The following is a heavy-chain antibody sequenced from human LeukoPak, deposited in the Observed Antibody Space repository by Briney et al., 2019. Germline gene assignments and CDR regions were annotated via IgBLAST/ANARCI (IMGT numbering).Heavy chain of an antibody. CDR1: GATFTSYT. CDR3: ASNIVVVLDAFDI. CDR2: IIPILGIA. J-gene: IGHJ3*02. V-gene: IGHV1-69*02. D-gene: IGHD2-21*01. Sequence: SVKVSGKASGATFTSYTISWLRQAPGQGLEWMGRIIPILGIANYAQKFQGRVTITADKSTNTAYMQLSSLRSEDTAVYYCASNIVVVLDAFDIWGQGTMVTVSS.